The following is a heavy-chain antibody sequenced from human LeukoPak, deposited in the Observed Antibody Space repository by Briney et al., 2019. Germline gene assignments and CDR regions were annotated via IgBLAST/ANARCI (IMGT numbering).Heavy chain of an antibody. V-gene: IGHV3-23*01. CDR2: ISGSGGST. J-gene: IGHJ4*02. Sequence: GGSLRLSCAVSGFTFSSYAMSWVRQAPGKGLEWVSAISGSGGSTYYADSVKGRFTISRDNSKNTLYLQMNSLRAEDTAVYYCAKDRQSGWNPFDYWGQGTLVTVSS. CDR3: AKDRQSGWNPFDY. CDR1: GFTFSSYA. D-gene: IGHD6-19*01.